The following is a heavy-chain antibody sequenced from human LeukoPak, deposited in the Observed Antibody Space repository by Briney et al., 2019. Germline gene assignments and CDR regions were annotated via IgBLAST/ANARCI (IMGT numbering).Heavy chain of an antibody. CDR1: GGSISSSSYY. V-gene: IGHV4-39*07. CDR3: AKIAAAGTRFVSYYYYMDV. J-gene: IGHJ6*03. CDR2: IYYSGST. Sequence: SETLSPTCTVSGGSISSSSYYWGWIRQPPGKGLEWIGSIYYSGSTYYNPSLKSRVTISVDTSKNQFSLKLSSVTAADTAVYYCAKIAAAGTRFVSYYYYMDVWGKGTTVTVSS. D-gene: IGHD6-13*01.